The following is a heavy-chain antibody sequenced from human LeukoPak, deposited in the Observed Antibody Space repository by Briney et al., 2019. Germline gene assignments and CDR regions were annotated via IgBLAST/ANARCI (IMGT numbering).Heavy chain of an antibody. Sequence: GGSLRLSCAASGFTFSSYSMNWVRQAPGKGLEWVSSISSSSSYIYYADSVKGRFTISRDNAKNSLYLQMNSLRAEDTAVYYCARDLRTTVTTRDYWGQGTLVTVSS. CDR1: GFTFSSYS. D-gene: IGHD4-17*01. CDR2: ISSSSSYI. V-gene: IGHV3-21*01. CDR3: ARDLRTTVTTRDY. J-gene: IGHJ4*02.